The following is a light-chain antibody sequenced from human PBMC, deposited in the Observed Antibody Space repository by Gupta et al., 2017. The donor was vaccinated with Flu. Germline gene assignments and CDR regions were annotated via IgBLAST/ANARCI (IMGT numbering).Light chain of an antibody. Sequence: DIQMTQSPSSLSASAGDRVTITCRASQSISSYLNWYQQKPGKAPKLLIYAASSLQSGVPSRFSGSGSGTDFTLTISSLQPEDFATYYCQQSYSTPRVYSFGQGTKLEIK. V-gene: IGKV1-39*01. CDR2: AAS. CDR1: QSISSY. J-gene: IGKJ2*03. CDR3: QQSYSTPRVYS.